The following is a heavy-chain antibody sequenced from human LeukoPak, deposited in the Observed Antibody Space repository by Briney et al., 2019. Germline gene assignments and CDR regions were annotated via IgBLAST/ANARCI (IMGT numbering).Heavy chain of an antibody. D-gene: IGHD4-17*01. J-gene: IGHJ4*02. CDR3: ARDENYGIFFNVDY. V-gene: IGHV1-69*06. CDR1: GGTFSSYA. CDR2: IIPIFGTA. Sequence: RASVKVSCKASGGTFSSYAISWVRQAPGQGLEWMGGIIPIFGTANYAQKFQGRVTMTADTSSSTAYMELRSLRLDDMAVYYCARDENYGIFFNVDYWGQGTLVTVSS.